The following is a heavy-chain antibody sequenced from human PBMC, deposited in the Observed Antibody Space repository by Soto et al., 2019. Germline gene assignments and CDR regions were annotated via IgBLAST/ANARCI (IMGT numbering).Heavy chain of an antibody. CDR3: AREIVVARGASYFDY. Sequence: GGSLRLSCAASGFTFSSYSMNWVRQAPGKGLEWVSSISSSSSYIYYADSVKGRFTISRDNAKNSLYLQMNSLRAEDTAVYYCAREIVVARGASYFDYWGPGTLVTVS. CDR1: GFTFSSYS. J-gene: IGHJ4*02. D-gene: IGHD2-2*01. CDR2: ISSSSSYI. V-gene: IGHV3-21*01.